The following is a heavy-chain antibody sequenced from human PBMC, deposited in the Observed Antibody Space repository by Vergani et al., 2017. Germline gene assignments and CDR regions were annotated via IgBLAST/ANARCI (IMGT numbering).Heavy chain of an antibody. J-gene: IGHJ6*02. V-gene: IGHV4-34*01. Sequence: QVQLQQWGAGLLKPSETLSLTCAVYGGSFSGYYWSWIRQPPGKGLEWIWEINHSGSTNYNPSLKSRVTISVDTSKNQFSLKLSSVTAADTAVYYCAKVMEDYDFWSGYLARYYYYGMDVWGQGTTVTVSS. CDR2: INHSGST. CDR3: AKVMEDYDFWSGYLARYYYYGMDV. D-gene: IGHD3-3*01. CDR1: GGSFSGYY.